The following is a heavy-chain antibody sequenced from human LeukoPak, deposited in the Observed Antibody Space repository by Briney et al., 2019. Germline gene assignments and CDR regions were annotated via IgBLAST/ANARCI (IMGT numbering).Heavy chain of an antibody. D-gene: IGHD6-19*01. CDR1: GFTFSSYS. Sequence: PGGSLRLSCAASGFTFSSYSMNWVRQAPGKGLEWVSSISSSSSYIYYADSVKGRFTISRDNAKNSLYLQMNSLRAEDTAVYYCARDRIAVAEDFDYWGQGTLVTVSS. V-gene: IGHV3-21*01. J-gene: IGHJ4*02. CDR3: ARDRIAVAEDFDY. CDR2: ISSSSSYI.